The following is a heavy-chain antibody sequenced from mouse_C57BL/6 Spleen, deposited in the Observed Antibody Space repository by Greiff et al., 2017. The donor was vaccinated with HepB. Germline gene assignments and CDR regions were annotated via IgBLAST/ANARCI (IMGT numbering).Heavy chain of an antibody. J-gene: IGHJ4*01. V-gene: IGHV1-15*01. CDR2: IDPETGGT. CDR3: TRGGTTVVDYAMDY. D-gene: IGHD1-1*01. CDR1: GYTFTDYE. Sequence: QVQLQQSGAELVRPGASVTLSCKASGYTFTDYEMHWVKQTPVHGLEWIGAIDPETGGTAYNQKFKGKAILTADKSSSTAYMELRSLTSEDSAVYYCTRGGTTVVDYAMDYWGQGTSVTVSS.